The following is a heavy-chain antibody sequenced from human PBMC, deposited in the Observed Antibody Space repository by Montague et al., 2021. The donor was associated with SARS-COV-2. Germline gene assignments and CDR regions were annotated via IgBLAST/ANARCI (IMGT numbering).Heavy chain of an antibody. CDR3: AHSRDSLTGYYLTWYFDL. D-gene: IGHD3-9*01. CDR1: GFSLSTSGVG. CDR2: IYWDDDK. V-gene: IGHV2-5*02. Sequence: PALVKPTQTLTLTCTFSGFSLSTSGVGVGWIRQPPGKALEWLALIYWDDDKRYSPSLKSRLTITKDTSKNQVVLTMTNMDPVDTATYYCAHSRDSLTGYYLTWYFDLWGRGTLVTVSS. J-gene: IGHJ2*01.